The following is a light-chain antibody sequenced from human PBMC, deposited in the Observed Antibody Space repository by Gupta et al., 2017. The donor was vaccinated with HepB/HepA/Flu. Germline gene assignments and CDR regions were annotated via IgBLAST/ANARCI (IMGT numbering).Light chain of an antibody. CDR1: NSNIGRNA. Sequence: SVLTPPPSASRTPGQKVIISCSGSNSNIGRNAVNWYQQVPGAAPKLVIYRNDQRPSGVPDRFSGSRSGTSASLAISGLQSEDEADYYCSTWDDSLDGLCVFGTGTKVTVL. J-gene: IGLJ1*01. CDR3: STWDDSLDGLCV. V-gene: IGLV1-44*01. CDR2: RND.